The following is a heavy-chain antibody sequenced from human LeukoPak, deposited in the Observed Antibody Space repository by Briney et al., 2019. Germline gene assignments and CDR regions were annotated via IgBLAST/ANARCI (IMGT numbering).Heavy chain of an antibody. J-gene: IGHJ6*02. V-gene: IGHV3-30*18. Sequence: PGGSLRLSCAASGFTFSSYGMHWVRQAPGKGLEWVAVISYDGSNKYYADSVKGRFTISRDNSKNTLYLQMNSLRAEDTAVYYCAKDRGITIFGVVIYNGMDVWGQGTTVTVSS. CDR1: GFTFSSYG. CDR3: AKDRGITIFGVVIYNGMDV. CDR2: ISYDGSNK. D-gene: IGHD3-3*01.